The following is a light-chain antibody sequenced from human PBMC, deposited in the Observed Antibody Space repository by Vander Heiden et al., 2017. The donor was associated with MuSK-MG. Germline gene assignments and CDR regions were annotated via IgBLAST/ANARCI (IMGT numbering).Light chain of an antibody. Sequence: EIVLTQSPATLSLSPGERATLSCRASQSVTTYLAWYQQKPSQAPRLLIYDASNRATGIPARFSGSGSGTDFTLTISSLEPEDFAVYYCQHRSNWPVTFGGGTKVEIK. CDR1: QSVTTY. CDR2: DAS. V-gene: IGKV3-11*01. J-gene: IGKJ4*01. CDR3: QHRSNWPVT.